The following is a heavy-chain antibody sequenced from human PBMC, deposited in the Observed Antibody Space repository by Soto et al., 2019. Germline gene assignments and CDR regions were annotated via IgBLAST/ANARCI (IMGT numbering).Heavy chain of an antibody. J-gene: IGHJ5*02. CDR1: GGSIKNYY. CDR2: VYTTGSA. CDR3: ARGYYYDSHHWFDT. Sequence: SETLSLTCHVSGGSIKNYYWSWIRQPAGKGLEWIGRVYTTGSANYNPSLKSRVTMSVDTSQNQVSLTLSSVTAAETAMYYSARGYYYDSHHWFDTWGQGTLVTVSS. D-gene: IGHD3-22*01. V-gene: IGHV4-4*07.